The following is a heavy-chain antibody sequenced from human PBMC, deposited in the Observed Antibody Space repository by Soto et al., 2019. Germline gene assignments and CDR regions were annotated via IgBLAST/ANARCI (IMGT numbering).Heavy chain of an antibody. CDR3: AQARGWGVVSPSHAS. D-gene: IGHD2-21*01. CDR2: IRATGGQT. J-gene: IGHJ5*02. Sequence: EVQLLESGGGVVQPGGSLRLSCAASGFTFRNFVMSWVRQAPGKGLEWVSAIRATGGQTFYADSVKGRFTISRDNSKNMLYLQIDSLREEDTALCFGAQARGWGVVSPSHASWGQGTLVTVSS. V-gene: IGHV3-23*01. CDR1: GFTFRNFV.